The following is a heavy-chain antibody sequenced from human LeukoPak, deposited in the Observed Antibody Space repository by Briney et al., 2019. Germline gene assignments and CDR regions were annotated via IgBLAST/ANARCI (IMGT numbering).Heavy chain of an antibody. CDR3: AKAPVTSCRGAFCYPFDY. Sequence: GGSLRLSCAASGFTFSNYAMNWVRQAPGKGLEWVSAISSSGGSTYYADSVKGRFTISRDDSKNTLYLQMNSLRAEDAAVYYCAKAPVTSCRGAFCYPFDYWGQGTLVTVSS. D-gene: IGHD2-15*01. CDR2: ISSSGGST. CDR1: GFTFSNYA. V-gene: IGHV3-23*01. J-gene: IGHJ4*02.